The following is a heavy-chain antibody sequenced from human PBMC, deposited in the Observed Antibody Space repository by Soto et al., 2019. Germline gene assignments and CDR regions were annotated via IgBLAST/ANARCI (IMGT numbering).Heavy chain of an antibody. CDR1: GYSFATYW. V-gene: IGHV5-51*01. D-gene: IGHD1-26*01. J-gene: IGHJ6*02. CDR3: ARLANSGSYFNGMDV. Sequence: GESLKISCKGSGYSFATYWIAWVRQMPGKGLEWVGTIYPGDSDTRYSPSFQGQVTISADKSISTAYLQWSSLKASDTAMYYCARLANSGSYFNGMDVWGQGTTVTVSS. CDR2: IYPGDSDT.